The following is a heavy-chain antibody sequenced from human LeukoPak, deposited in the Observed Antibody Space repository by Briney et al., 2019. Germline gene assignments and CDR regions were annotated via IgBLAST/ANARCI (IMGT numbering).Heavy chain of an antibody. CDR2: ISGSGGIT. D-gene: IGHD3-22*01. CDR3: AEHYYDSSGYYYYYMDV. J-gene: IGHJ6*03. CDR1: GFTFSSYA. V-gene: IGHV3-23*01. Sequence: GGSLRLSCAASGFTFSSYAMSWVRQAPGKGLEWVSAISGSGGITFYADSVKGRFTISRDNSRDTLYLQMNSLRAEDTAVYYCAEHYYDSSGYYYYYMDVWGKGTTVTVSS.